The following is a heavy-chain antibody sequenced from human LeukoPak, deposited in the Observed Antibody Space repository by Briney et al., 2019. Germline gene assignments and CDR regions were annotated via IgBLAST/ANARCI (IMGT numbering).Heavy chain of an antibody. CDR1: GYTFTGYY. D-gene: IGHD2-8*01. CDR3: ARDPSYCTNGVCLGAFDI. Sequence: ASVKVSCKASGYTFTGYYMHWVRQAPGQGLEWMGWINPNSGGTNYAQKFQGRVTMTRDTSISTAYMELSRLRSDDTAVYYCARDPSYCTNGVCLGAFDIWGQGTMVTVSS. V-gene: IGHV1-2*02. CDR2: INPNSGGT. J-gene: IGHJ3*02.